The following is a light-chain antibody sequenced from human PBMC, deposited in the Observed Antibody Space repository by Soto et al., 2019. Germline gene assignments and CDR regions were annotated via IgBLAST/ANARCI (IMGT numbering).Light chain of an antibody. Sequence: EIVMTQSPATLSVSPGETASLSCRASQSAGNFLAWYQQKPGQAPRLLIYYISTRATGIPARFSGSGSGTEFTLTINSLQSEDSAVYYCQQHNQWPITVGQGTRLEIK. V-gene: IGKV3D-15*01. CDR1: QSAGNF. CDR2: YIS. J-gene: IGKJ5*01. CDR3: QQHNQWPIT.